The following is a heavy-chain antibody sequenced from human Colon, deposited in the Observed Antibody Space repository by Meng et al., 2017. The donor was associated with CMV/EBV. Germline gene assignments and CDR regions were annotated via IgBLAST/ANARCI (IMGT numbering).Heavy chain of an antibody. J-gene: IGHJ4*02. CDR1: GDSVSSNSAG. Sequence: AIFGDSVSSNSAGWTWIRQSPSRGLEWLGRTYYRSKWYYDYAVSVQSRLSVIPDTSKNQFSLQLNSVTPEDTAVYYCARGSSLRLAFDYWGQGILVTVS. CDR2: TYYRSKWYY. V-gene: IGHV6-1*01. CDR3: ARGSSLRLAFDY. D-gene: IGHD5/OR15-5a*01.